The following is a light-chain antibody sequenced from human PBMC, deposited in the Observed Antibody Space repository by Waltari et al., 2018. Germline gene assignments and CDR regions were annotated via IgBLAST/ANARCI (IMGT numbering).Light chain of an antibody. CDR1: QTINFP. Sequence: DIQMTQSPSSLSASVGDRVTISCRARQTINFPLNWYQHKAGEAPNLLIYSSSALRGGVPSRFSGSRSGTDCTLTISGLQPDDFATYYCQQSFSPPYTFAQGTRLDIK. V-gene: IGKV1-39*01. J-gene: IGKJ2*01. CDR3: QQSFSPPYT. CDR2: SSS.